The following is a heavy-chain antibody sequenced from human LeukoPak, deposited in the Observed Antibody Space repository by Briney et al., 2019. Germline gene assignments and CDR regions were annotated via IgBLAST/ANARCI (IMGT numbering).Heavy chain of an antibody. V-gene: IGHV3-23*01. J-gene: IGHJ4*02. CDR2: ISGSGGST. D-gene: IGHD3-9*01. CDR3: AKESILTYPDY. Sequence: ETLSLTCTVSGGSISSYYWSWIRQPPGKGLEWVSAISGSGGSTYYADSVKGRFTISRDNSKNTLYLQMNSLRAEDTAVYYCAKESILTYPDYWGQGTLVTVSS. CDR1: GGSISSYY.